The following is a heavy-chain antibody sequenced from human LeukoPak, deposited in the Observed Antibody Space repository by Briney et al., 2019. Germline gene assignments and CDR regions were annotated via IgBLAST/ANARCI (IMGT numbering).Heavy chain of an antibody. CDR3: ASSRITMIVVVKGRLHDAFDI. CDR2: IIPILGIA. V-gene: IGHV1-69*04. CDR1: GYTFTSYG. Sequence: GASVKVSCKASGYTFTSYGISWVRQAPGQGLEWMGRIIPILGIANYAQKFQGRVTITADKSTSTAYMELSSLRSEDTAVYYCASSRITMIVVVKGRLHDAFDIWGQGTMVTVSS. J-gene: IGHJ3*02. D-gene: IGHD3-22*01.